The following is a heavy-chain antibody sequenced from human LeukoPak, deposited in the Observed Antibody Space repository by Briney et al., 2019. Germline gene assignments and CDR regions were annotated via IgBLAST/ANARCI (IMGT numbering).Heavy chain of an antibody. CDR3: AREGTRSIRVYYYDSSGSSAFDI. J-gene: IGHJ3*02. Sequence: SETLSLTCTVPGGSISGYYWSWIRQPPGKGLEWIGYIYYNGSTNYNPSLKSRVTISLDTSKNQFSLKLSSVTAADTAVYYCAREGTRSIRVYYYDSSGSSAFDIWDQGTMVTVSS. D-gene: IGHD3-22*01. CDR1: GGSISGYY. V-gene: IGHV4-59*01. CDR2: IYYNGST.